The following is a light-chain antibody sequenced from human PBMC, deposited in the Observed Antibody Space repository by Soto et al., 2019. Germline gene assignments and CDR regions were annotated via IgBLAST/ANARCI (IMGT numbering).Light chain of an antibody. J-gene: IGKJ1*01. Sequence: EIELPQSPGPLSLSPGERATLSCRASQSLTSDYLAWYQQKPGQTPRLLIHGASSRATGIPDRFSGSGSGTDFTLTISRLEPEDSAVYYCQQSGRPFGQGTKVDIK. V-gene: IGKV3-20*01. CDR2: GAS. CDR3: QQSGRP. CDR1: QSLTSDY.